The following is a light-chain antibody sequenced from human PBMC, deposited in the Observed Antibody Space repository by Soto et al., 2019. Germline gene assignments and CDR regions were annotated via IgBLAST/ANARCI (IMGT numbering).Light chain of an antibody. CDR2: EFT. J-gene: IGLJ1*01. CDR3: RSYTGSSALYV. Sequence: SALTQQASVSGSPGQSITISCSGTSSDVGTYNYVSGYQQHPGKAPKVMIYEFTDRPSLVSKRFSGAKSGKTASLTISGLQAEDEAEYYCRSYTGSSALYVFGNGPKVTV. CDR1: SSDVGTYNY. V-gene: IGLV2-14*01.